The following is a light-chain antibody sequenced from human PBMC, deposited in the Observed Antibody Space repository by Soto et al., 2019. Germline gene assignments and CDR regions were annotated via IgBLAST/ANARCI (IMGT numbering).Light chain of an antibody. CDR2: DAS. J-gene: IGKJ2*01. V-gene: IGKV3-11*01. Sequence: EIVLTQSPATLSLSPGERATLSCRASQSVSSYLAWYQQKPGQAPRLLIYDASNRATGIPARFSGSGSGTDFSLTLISLEPEDFAVYYCQQRSNWPPKYTFGQGTKLEIK. CDR3: QQRSNWPPKYT. CDR1: QSVSSY.